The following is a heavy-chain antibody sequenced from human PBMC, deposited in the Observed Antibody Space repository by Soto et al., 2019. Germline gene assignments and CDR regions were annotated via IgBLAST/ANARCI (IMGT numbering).Heavy chain of an antibody. D-gene: IGHD5-12*01. CDR3: VNERGYSGYDYDY. CDR1: GFTFSSYA. Sequence: PGGSLRLSCSASGFTFSSYAMHWVRQAPGKGLEYVSAISSNGGSTYYADSVKGRFTISRDNSKNTLYLQMSSLRAEDTAVYYCVNERGYSGYDYDYWGQGTLVTVSS. CDR2: ISSNGGST. V-gene: IGHV3-64D*06. J-gene: IGHJ4*02.